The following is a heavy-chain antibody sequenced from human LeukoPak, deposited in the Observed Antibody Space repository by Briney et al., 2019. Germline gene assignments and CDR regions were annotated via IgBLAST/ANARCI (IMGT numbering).Heavy chain of an antibody. D-gene: IGHD2-15*01. CDR3: ARDQTPFY. V-gene: IGHV3-23*01. CDR1: GFTFSSYD. Sequence: GGSLRLSCAASGFTFSSYDMSWVRQAPGKGLEWVSGITGSGGSTYYADSVKGRFTISRDNSKNTLYLQVNSLRDEDTAVYYCARDQTPFYWGQGSLVTVSS. J-gene: IGHJ4*02. CDR2: ITGSGGST.